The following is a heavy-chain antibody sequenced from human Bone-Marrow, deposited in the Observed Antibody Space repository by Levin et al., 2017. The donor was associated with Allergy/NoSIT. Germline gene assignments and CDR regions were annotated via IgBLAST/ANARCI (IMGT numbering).Heavy chain of an antibody. V-gene: IGHV5-51*01. J-gene: IGHJ5*02. CDR3: VRRGVGSPGNWFDP. CDR2: IQPGDSEP. CDR1: GYSFNNYF. D-gene: IGHD2-8*02. Sequence: GGSLRLSCKASGYSFNNYFIGWVRQVPGKALEWMGIIQPGDSEPEYSPSFRGQVIISADTSINTAYLQWGSLKASDTAIYYCVRRGVGSPGNWFDPWGQGTQVFVSS.